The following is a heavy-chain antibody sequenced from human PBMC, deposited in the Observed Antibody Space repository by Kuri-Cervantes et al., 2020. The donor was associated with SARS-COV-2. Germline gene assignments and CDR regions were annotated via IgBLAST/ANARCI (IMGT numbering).Heavy chain of an antibody. Sequence: SETLSLTCTASGDSVSSRYWSRIRQPPGKGLEYIAYIYNSGSTNYNPSFKSRVTISVDTSKNQFSLKLSSVTAADTAVYYCARVPEGGYSFQHWGQGTLVTVSS. J-gene: IGHJ1*01. CDR3: ARVPEGGYSFQH. V-gene: IGHV4-59*02. CDR1: GDSVSSRY. D-gene: IGHD6-13*01. CDR2: IYNSGST.